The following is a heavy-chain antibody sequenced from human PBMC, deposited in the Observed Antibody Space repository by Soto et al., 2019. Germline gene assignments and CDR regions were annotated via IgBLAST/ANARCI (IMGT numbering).Heavy chain of an antibody. CDR1: CFFISSGNY. CDR2: IFHGGNT. V-gene: IGHV4-38-2*01. D-gene: IGHD2-15*01. CDR3: ARARWYDAFDV. Sequence: PSETLSLTCAGSCFFISSGNYWGWIRKPPGKGLEWIGSIFHGGNTYYNPSLKSRVTISVDMSKNQFSLKLNSVTAADTAVYYCARARWYDAFDVWGQGTVVTVSS. J-gene: IGHJ3*01.